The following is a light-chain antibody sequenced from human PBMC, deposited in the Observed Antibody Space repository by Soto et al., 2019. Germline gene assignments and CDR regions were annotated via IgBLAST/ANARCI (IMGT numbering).Light chain of an antibody. CDR1: QTAIRDY. CDR3: QQGFT. Sequence: SFLTQSPATLSLSPGERATVSCRASQTAIRDYLAWYQQKPGQAPRLLIYGTSSRASGVPDRFSGSTSGTDFILTINGLETEDFAVYYCQQGFTFVPGTRVD. J-gene: IGKJ3*01. V-gene: IGKV3D-20*02. CDR2: GTS.